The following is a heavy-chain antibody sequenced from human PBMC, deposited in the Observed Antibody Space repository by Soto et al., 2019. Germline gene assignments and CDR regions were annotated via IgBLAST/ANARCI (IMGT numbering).Heavy chain of an antibody. CDR2: IYHSGST. V-gene: IGHV4-30-2*01. CDR1: CGSIISGGYS. D-gene: IGHD3-10*01. J-gene: IGHJ5*02. Sequence: SETLSLTCAFSCGSIISGGYSWSWIRQPPGKGLEWIGYIYHSGSTYYNPSLKSRVTISVDRSKNQFSLKLSSVTAADTAVCYCARGGDLRSWFDPWGQGTLVTVSS. CDR3: ARGGDLRSWFDP.